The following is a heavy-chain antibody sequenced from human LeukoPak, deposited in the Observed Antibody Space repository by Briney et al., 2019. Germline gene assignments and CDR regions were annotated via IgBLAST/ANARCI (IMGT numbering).Heavy chain of an antibody. CDR2: IKQDGSEK. J-gene: IGHJ4*02. Sequence: PGGSLRLSCAASGFTFSSYWMSWVRQAPGKGLEWVANIKQDGSEKYYVDSVKGRFTISRDNSKNTLHLQMNSLRAEDTAVYYCAKDDRGNEAPFDYWGQGTLVTVSS. CDR1: GFTFSSYW. V-gene: IGHV3-7*01. CDR3: AKDDRGNEAPFDY.